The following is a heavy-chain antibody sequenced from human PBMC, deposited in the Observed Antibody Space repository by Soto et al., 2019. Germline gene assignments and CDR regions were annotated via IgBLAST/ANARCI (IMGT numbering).Heavy chain of an antibody. CDR2: IYRSGST. D-gene: IGHD4-17*01. CDR3: ARGSDAYGVDR. Sequence: PSETLSLTCTVSGASISSGGYYWIWIRQHPEKGLEWIGHIYRSGSTSYSPSLKSRVTLSVDTSQNHFSLKLKSVTVADTAVYYCARGSDAYGVDRWGQGTLVTVSS. V-gene: IGHV4-31*03. CDR1: GASISSGGYY. J-gene: IGHJ5*02.